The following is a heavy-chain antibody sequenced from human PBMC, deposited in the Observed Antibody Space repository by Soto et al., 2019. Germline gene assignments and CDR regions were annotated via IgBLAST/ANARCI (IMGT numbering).Heavy chain of an antibody. D-gene: IGHD6-13*01. J-gene: IGHJ4*02. CDR3: ARDAQYSSSWFYY. CDR2: IWYDGSNK. V-gene: IGHV3-33*01. Sequence: LRLSCAASGFTFSSYGMHWVRQAPGKGLEWVAVIWYDGSNKYYADSVKGRFTISRDNSKNTLYLQMNSLRAEDTAVYYCARDAQYSSSWFYYWGQGTLVTVSS. CDR1: GFTFSSYG.